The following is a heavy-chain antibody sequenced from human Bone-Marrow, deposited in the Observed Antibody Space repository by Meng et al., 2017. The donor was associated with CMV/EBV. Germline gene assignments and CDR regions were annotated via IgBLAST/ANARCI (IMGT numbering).Heavy chain of an antibody. CDR2: IYSGGST. CDR3: ARELDDFWSGYYPLDP. CDR1: EFTVSINY. Sequence: GESPKISCAAPEFTVSINYMSWVRQAPGKGLEWVSVIYSGGSTYYADSVKGRFTISRDNAKNSLYLQMNSLRAEDTAVYYCARELDDFWSGYYPLDPWAKGTLVTFSS. J-gene: IGHJ5*02. V-gene: IGHV3-66*01. D-gene: IGHD3-3*01.